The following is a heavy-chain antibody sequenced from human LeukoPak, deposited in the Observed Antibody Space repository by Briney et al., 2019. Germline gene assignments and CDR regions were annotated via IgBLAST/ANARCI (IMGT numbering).Heavy chain of an antibody. J-gene: IGHJ6*03. V-gene: IGHV4-4*07. CDR3: ARDGRAVAGTYYYYMDV. CDR1: GGSISSYY. CDR2: IYTSGST. Sequence: SSETLSLTCTVSGGSISSYYWSWLRQPAGKGLEWIGRIYTSGSTNYNPSLKSRVTMSVDTSKNQFSLKLSSVTAADTAVYYCARDGRAVAGTYYYYMDVWGKGTTVTVSS. D-gene: IGHD6-19*01.